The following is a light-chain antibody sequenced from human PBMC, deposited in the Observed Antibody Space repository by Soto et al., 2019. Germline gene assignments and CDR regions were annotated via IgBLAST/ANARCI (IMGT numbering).Light chain of an antibody. CDR1: QSVSSSF. Sequence: EIVLRQSPGTLSLSPGERATLSFRASQSVSSSFLAWYQQKPGQAPRLLIYGASSRATGIPDRFSGSGSGTDFTLTISRLEPEDFAVYYCQQYGSSPPLTFGGGTKVDIK. CDR3: QQYGSSPPLT. CDR2: GAS. J-gene: IGKJ4*01. V-gene: IGKV3-20*01.